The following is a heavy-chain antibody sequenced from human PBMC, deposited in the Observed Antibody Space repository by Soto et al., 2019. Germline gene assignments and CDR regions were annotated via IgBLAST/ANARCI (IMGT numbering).Heavy chain of an antibody. D-gene: IGHD3-22*01. CDR1: GNSISTTNW. V-gene: IGHV4-4*02. Sequence: SETLSLTCVVSGNSISTTNWWSWVRQSPGKGLEWIEEIYHSGSTNYNPSLTSRVTISVDKSKNQFSLKLSSVTAADTAVYYCARDVGYHYDGSPSGQFDFWGQGTLVTVSS. CDR2: IYHSGST. J-gene: IGHJ4*02. CDR3: ARDVGYHYDGSPSGQFDF.